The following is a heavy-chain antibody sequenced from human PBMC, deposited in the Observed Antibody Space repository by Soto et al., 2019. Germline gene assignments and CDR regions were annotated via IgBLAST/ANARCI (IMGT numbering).Heavy chain of an antibody. CDR1: GPTFISYA. CDR3: ARPHEPLVPAGLFDY. Sequence: QVQLVQSGAEVKEPGSPVKVSCKSSGPTFISYAISWVRQAPGQGLEWMGGFVPIFGTPNYAQKFQGRITITADESTSTAYMELSSLTVEDTAVFYCARPHEPLVPAGLFDYWGQGTLVIVSS. V-gene: IGHV1-69*12. D-gene: IGHD2-2*01. J-gene: IGHJ4*02. CDR2: FVPIFGTP.